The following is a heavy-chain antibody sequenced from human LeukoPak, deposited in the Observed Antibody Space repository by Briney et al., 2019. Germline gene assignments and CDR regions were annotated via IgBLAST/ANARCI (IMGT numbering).Heavy chain of an antibody. V-gene: IGHV4-39*01. CDR1: GFTFSRFA. Sequence: GSLRLSCAASGFTFSRFAMSWVRQPPGKGLEWIGSIYYSGSTYYNPSLKSRVTISVDTSKNQFSLKLSSVTAADTAVYYCARAGGGYYYYFDYWGQGTLVTVSS. CDR3: ARAGGGYYYYFDY. J-gene: IGHJ4*02. CDR2: IYYSGST. D-gene: IGHD3-22*01.